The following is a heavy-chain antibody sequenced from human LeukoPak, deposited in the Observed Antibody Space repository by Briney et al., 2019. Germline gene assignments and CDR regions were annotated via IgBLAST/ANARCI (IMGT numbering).Heavy chain of an antibody. CDR1: GFTFSSYG. CDR3: AREGAAGWFDP. CDR2: IWYDGSNK. Sequence: GGSLRLSCAASGFTFSSYGMHWVRQAPGKGLEWVAVIWYDGSNKYYADSVKGRFTISRDNSKNALYLQMNSLRAEDTAVYYCAREGAAGWFDPWGQGTLVTVSS. V-gene: IGHV3-33*01. J-gene: IGHJ5*02. D-gene: IGHD6-13*01.